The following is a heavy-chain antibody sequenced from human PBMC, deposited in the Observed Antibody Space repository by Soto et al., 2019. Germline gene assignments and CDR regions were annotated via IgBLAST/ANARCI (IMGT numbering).Heavy chain of an antibody. D-gene: IGHD2-2*01. V-gene: IGHV4-4*07. CDR3: ARGNCSSPNCYSFSGYYGMDV. J-gene: IGHJ6*02. Sequence: ETLSLTCTVSGGSISSYYWSWIRQPAGKGLEWIGRIYTSGSTNYNPSLKSRVTMSLDTSKNQFSLKLTSVTAADTALYYCARGNCSSPNCYSFSGYYGMDVWGQGTTVTVSS. CDR2: IYTSGST. CDR1: GGSISSYY.